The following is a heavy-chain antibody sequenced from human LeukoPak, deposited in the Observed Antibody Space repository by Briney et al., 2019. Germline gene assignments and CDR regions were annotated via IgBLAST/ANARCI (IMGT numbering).Heavy chain of an antibody. J-gene: IGHJ3*01. CDR2: ITSSSSYI. CDR3: ARDPSSGWYGYAFDV. D-gene: IGHD6-19*01. V-gene: IGHV3-21*01. CDR1: GLTFSSYS. Sequence: GGSLRLSCAASGLTFSSYSMNWVRLAPGKGLEWVSSITSSSSYIYYADSVKGRFTISRDNAKNSLYLQMNSLRAEDTAVYYCARDPSSGWYGYAFDVWGQGTMVTVSS.